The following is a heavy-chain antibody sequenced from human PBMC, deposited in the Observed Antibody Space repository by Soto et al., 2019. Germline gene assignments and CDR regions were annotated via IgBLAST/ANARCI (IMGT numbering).Heavy chain of an antibody. V-gene: IGHV4-34*01. J-gene: IGHJ3*02. D-gene: IGHD2-15*01. CDR3: ARGYCSGGSCHDAFHI. Sequence: SETLSLTCAVYGGSFSGYYWSWIRQPPGKGLEWIGEINHSGSTNYNPSLKSRVTISVDTSKNQCSLKLSSVTAADTAVYYCARGYCSGGSCHDAFHIWGQGTMVPVSS. CDR1: GGSFSGYY. CDR2: INHSGST.